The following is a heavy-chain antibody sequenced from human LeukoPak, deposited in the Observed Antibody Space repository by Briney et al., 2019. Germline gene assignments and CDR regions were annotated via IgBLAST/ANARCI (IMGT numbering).Heavy chain of an antibody. CDR3: AKGESSLKWGSCYY. CDR2: ISGSGGST. J-gene: IGHJ4*02. D-gene: IGHD6-13*01. V-gene: IGHV3-23*01. Sequence: PGGSLRLSCAASGFTFSSYAMSWVRQAPGKGLEWVSAISGSGGSTYYADSVKGRFTISRDNSKNTLYLQMNSLRAEDTAVYYYAKGESSLKWGSCYYWGQGTLVTVSS. CDR1: GFTFSSYA.